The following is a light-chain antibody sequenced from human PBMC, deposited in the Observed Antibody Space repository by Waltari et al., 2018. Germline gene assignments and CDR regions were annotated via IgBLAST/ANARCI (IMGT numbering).Light chain of an antibody. CDR1: QDITSY. V-gene: IGKV1-39*01. Sequence: EIQMTQSPSSLSTSVGDRVTISCRASQDITSYLNWYQQKAGKAPKLLITFGSTLQSGVSSMFSGSGSGTDFTLTITNVQPEDSAYYYCQLSYTTPHTFGQGTKVEIK. CDR2: FGS. J-gene: IGKJ2*01. CDR3: QLSYTTPHT.